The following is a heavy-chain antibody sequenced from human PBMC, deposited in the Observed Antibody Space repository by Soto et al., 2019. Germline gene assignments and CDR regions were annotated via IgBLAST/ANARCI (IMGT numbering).Heavy chain of an antibody. CDR1: GSKFTTYF. D-gene: IGHD2-8*01. CDR3: VRGYCTTTPCSGDFQH. Sequence: QVQLVQSGAEVKKPGASVKVACKASGSKFTTYFIHWVRQAPGQGLEWMGMINPSGDTGYGQKFRGRVTMTIDTSTTTAYMELRNLTSEDTAIYFSVRGYCTTTPCSGDFQHWGQGTLVTVSS. J-gene: IGHJ1*01. V-gene: IGHV1-46*01. CDR2: INPSGDT.